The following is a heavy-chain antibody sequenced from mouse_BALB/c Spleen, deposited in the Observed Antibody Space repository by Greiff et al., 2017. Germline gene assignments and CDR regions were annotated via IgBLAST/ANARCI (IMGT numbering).Heavy chain of an antibody. CDR3: ARWGYGSSVFDY. J-gene: IGHJ2*01. D-gene: IGHD1-1*01. Sequence: DLVKPGASVKLSCKASGYTFTSYWINWIKQRPGQGLEWIGRIAPGSGSTYYNEMFKGKATLTVDTSSSTAYIQLSSLSSEDSAVYFCARWGYGSSVFDYWGQGTTLTVSS. CDR2: IAPGSGST. CDR1: GYTFTSYW. V-gene: IGHV1S41*01.